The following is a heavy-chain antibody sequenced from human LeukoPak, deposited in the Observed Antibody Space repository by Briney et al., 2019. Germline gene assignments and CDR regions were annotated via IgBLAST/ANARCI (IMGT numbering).Heavy chain of an antibody. D-gene: IGHD5-24*01. CDR2: IYYSGST. V-gene: IGHV4-39*07. Sequence: SETLSLTCTASGDSISSSSYFWGWIRQAPGKGLEWIGSIYYSGSTSYSPSLKSRVTISVDTSKSQFSLKLSSVTAADTAVYYCARDRRRDGYNFDIWGQGTLVTVSS. CDR3: ARDRRRDGYNFDI. CDR1: GDSISSSSYF. J-gene: IGHJ4*02.